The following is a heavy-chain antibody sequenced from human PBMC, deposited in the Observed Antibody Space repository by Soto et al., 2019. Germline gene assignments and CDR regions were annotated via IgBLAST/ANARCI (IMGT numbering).Heavy chain of an antibody. CDR2: ISYDGSNK. CDR1: GFTFSSYG. Sequence: GGSLRLSCAASGFTFSSYGMHWVRQAPGKGLEWVAVISYDGSNKYYADSVKGRFTISRDNSKNTLYLQMNSLRAEDTAVYYCAKVPDYDFWSGYYGRRDYYYGMDVWGQGTTVTVS. CDR3: AKVPDYDFWSGYYGRRDYYYGMDV. J-gene: IGHJ6*02. V-gene: IGHV3-30*18. D-gene: IGHD3-3*01.